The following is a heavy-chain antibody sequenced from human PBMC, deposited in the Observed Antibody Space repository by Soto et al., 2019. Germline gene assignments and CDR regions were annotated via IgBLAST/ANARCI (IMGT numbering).Heavy chain of an antibody. D-gene: IGHD4-17*01. Sequence: PSEPLSLTCTVSGSSISPYYWSCIRQPPGKGLEWIGYIYYTGSTKYNPSLKSRVTISLGTSRNQLSLKLRSVTAADTAVYYCTRVGGYYGDYPNFDYWGPGTLVTVS. CDR2: IYYTGST. J-gene: IGHJ4*02. V-gene: IGHV4-59*01. CDR1: GSSISPYY. CDR3: TRVGGYYGDYPNFDY.